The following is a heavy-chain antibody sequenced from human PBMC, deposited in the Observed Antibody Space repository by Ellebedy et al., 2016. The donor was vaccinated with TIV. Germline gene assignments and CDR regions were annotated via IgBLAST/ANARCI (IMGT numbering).Heavy chain of an antibody. CDR3: ATIQLRLREDY. CDR2: IIPIFGTA. V-gene: IGHV1-69*13. Sequence: SVKVSXXASGCTFSSYAISWVRQAPGQGLEWMGGIIPIFGTANYAQKFQGRVTITADESTSTAYMELSSLRSEDTAVYYCATIQLRLREDYWGQGTLVTVSS. J-gene: IGHJ4*02. D-gene: IGHD5-18*01. CDR1: GCTFSSYA.